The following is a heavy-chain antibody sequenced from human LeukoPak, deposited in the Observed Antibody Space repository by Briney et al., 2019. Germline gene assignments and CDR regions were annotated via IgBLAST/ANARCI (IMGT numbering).Heavy chain of an antibody. J-gene: IGHJ2*01. CDR1: GGAISSENYY. CDR2: VHVSGIS. Sequence: PSQTLSLTCSVSGGAISSENYYWNWIRQPAGKGLEWIGRVHVSGISDYNPSLKGRVNISVDSSKKHFPLELTSVTAADTAVYFCARDRNYWYFDLWGRGSLVTVSS. CDR3: ARDRNYWYFDL. V-gene: IGHV4-61*02.